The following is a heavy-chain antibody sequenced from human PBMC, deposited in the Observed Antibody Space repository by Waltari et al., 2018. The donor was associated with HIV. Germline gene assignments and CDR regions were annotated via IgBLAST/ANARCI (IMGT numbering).Heavy chain of an antibody. CDR2: INTKTGKP. D-gene: IGHD2-15*01. CDR3: ARVIGGDCSGGSCYWFDP. J-gene: IGHJ5*02. CDR1: GYTFTTYA. Sequence: QVQLVQSVSEFKKPGASVKVSCKASGYTFTTYAMSWVRQAPGQGLEWMGWINTKTGKPTYAQGFTGRLVCSLDTSVSTAYLQISSLKAEDTAVYYCARVIGGDCSGGSCYWFDPWGQGTLVTVSS. V-gene: IGHV7-4-1*02.